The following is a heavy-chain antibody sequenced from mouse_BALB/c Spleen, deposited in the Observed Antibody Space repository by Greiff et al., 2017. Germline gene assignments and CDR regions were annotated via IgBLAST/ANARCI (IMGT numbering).Heavy chain of an antibody. D-gene: IGHD2-2*01. J-gene: IGHJ3*01. CDR1: GFTFSDYY. CDR2: ISDGGSYT. CDR3: ARDRDYGYSGFAY. Sequence: EVQLVESGGGLVKPGGSLKLSCAASGFTFSDYYMYWVRQTPEKRLEWVATISDGGSYTYYPDSVKGRFTISRDNAKNNLYLQMSSLKSEDTAMYYCARDRDYGYSGFAYWGQGTLVTVSA. V-gene: IGHV5-4*02.